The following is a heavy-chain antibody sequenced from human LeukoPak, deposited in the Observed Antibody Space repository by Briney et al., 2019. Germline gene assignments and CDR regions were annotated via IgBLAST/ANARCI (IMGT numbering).Heavy chain of an antibody. CDR1: GGSISSSNYY. D-gene: IGHD4-17*01. V-gene: IGHV4-39*02. J-gene: IGHJ4*02. CDR3: ARERYGDYDY. CDR2: IYYSGST. Sequence: SETLSLTCTVSGGSISSSNYYWGWIRQPPGKGLEWIASIYYSGSTYYNPSLKSRVTISVDTAKNQFSLEMSSVTAADTAVYYCARERYGDYDYWGQGTLVTVSS.